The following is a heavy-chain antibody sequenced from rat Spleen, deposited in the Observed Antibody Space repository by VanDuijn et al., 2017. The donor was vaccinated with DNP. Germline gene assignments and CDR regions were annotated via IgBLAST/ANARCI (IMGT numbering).Heavy chain of an antibody. V-gene: IGHV5S23*01. CDR3: STGGTEFDH. D-gene: IGHD1-11*01. Sequence: EVQLVESGGGLVQPGRSLKLSCAASGFTFSNYDMVWVRQAPTKGLEWVASISSSGGSAYYRDSVKGRFTISRDNAKSSLSLQMDSLRSEDTATYYCSTGGTEFDHWGQGVMVTVSS. J-gene: IGHJ2*01. CDR1: GFTFSNYD. CDR2: ISSSGGSA.